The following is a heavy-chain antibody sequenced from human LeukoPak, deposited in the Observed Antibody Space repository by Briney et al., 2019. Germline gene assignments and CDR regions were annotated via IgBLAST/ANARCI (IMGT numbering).Heavy chain of an antibody. CDR3: ARGGGLDA. CDR2: INHNGNVN. CDR1: GFTFSSYW. J-gene: IGHJ6*02. Sequence: GGSLRLSCAASGFTFSSYWMNWARQAPGKGLEWVASINHNGNVNYYVDSVKGRFAISRDNAKNSLYLQMSNLRAEDTAVYFCARGGGLDAWGQGATVTVSS. D-gene: IGHD3-16*01. V-gene: IGHV3-7*03.